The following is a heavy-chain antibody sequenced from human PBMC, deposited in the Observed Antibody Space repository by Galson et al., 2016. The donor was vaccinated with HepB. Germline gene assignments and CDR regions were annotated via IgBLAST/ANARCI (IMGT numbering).Heavy chain of an antibody. Sequence: SVKVSCKASGYTFTSYGFTWVRQAPGQGLEWMGWISAYNGNTNYAQKLQGRVTMTTDTSTSTVCMELRSLRSDDTAVYYCARGGSQGGMDVWGQGTLVTVSS. D-gene: IGHD1-26*01. V-gene: IGHV1-18*01. CDR1: GYTFTSYG. CDR3: ARGGSQGGMDV. J-gene: IGHJ6*02. CDR2: ISAYNGNT.